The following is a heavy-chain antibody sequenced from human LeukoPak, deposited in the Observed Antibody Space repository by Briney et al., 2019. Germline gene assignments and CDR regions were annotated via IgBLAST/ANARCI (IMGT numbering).Heavy chain of an antibody. D-gene: IGHD1-7*01. CDR1: GFTFSSYG. J-gene: IGHJ3*02. CDR3: AKDPNWNYDDGDAFDI. Sequence: GGSLRLSCAASGFTFSSYGMHWVRQAPGKGLEWVAFIRYDGSNKYYADSVKGRFTISRDNSKNTLYLQMNSLRAEDTAVYYCAKDPNWNYDDGDAFDIWGQGTMVTVSS. CDR2: IRYDGSNK. V-gene: IGHV3-30*02.